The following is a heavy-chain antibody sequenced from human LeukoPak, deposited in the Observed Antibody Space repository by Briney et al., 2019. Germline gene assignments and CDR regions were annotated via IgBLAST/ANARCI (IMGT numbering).Heavy chain of an antibody. V-gene: IGHV4-34*01. CDR2: INHSGST. D-gene: IGHD2-15*01. J-gene: IGHJ4*02. CDR3: ARGIGARYCSGGSCYSGFDY. Sequence: SETLSPTCAVYGGSFSGYYWSWIRHPPGKGLEWIGEINHSGSTNYNPSLKSRVTISVDTSKNQFSLKLSSVTAADTAVYYCARGIGARYCSGGSCYSGFDYWGQGTLVTVSS. CDR1: GGSFSGYY.